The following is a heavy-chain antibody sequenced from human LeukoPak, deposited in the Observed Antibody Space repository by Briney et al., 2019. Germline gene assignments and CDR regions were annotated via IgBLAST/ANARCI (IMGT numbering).Heavy chain of an antibody. V-gene: IGHV3-48*01. Sequence: PGGSLRLSCAASGFTFSSYSMNWVRQAPGKGLEWVSYISSSSSTIYYADSVKGRFTVSRDNAKNSLYLQMNSLRAEDTAVYYCARRTPYYDFWSGVGPPDYWGQGTLVTVSS. CDR3: ARRTPYYDFWSGVGPPDY. CDR2: ISSSSSTI. D-gene: IGHD3-3*01. J-gene: IGHJ4*02. CDR1: GFTFSSYS.